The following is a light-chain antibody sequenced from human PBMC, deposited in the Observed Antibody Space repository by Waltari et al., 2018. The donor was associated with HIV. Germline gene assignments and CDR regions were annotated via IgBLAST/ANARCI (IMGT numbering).Light chain of an antibody. Sequence: QSVLTQPPSASGTPGQTVTISCSGSSSNIGNDNVYWYQQLPGMTPKLLIYKNYQRPSGVPDRFAGSKSGTSASLAISWLRSEDEADYYCVGWDGSLSGYVFGAGTTVTVL. CDR3: VGWDGSLSGYV. CDR2: KNY. CDR1: SSNIGNDN. J-gene: IGLJ1*01. V-gene: IGLV1-47*01.